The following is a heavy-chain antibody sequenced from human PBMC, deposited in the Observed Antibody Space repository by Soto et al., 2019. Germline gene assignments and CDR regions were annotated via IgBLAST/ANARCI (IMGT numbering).Heavy chain of an antibody. V-gene: IGHV4-4*02. CDR1: GGTIRSPDW. CDR2: ILQSGST. CDR3: ARGRGRYSSGWSWFDP. Sequence: SSETLSLTCGVSGGTIRSPDWWTWVLQPPGKGLEWIGEILQSGSTNYTPSLESRVTISVDKSKNQFSLTLTSVTAADTAVYFCARGRGRYSSGWSWFDPWGQGILVTVS. D-gene: IGHD6-19*01. J-gene: IGHJ5*02.